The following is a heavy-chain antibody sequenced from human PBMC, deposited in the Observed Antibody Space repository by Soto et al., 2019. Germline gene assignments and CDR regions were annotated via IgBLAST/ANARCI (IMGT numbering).Heavy chain of an antibody. D-gene: IGHD4-4*01. J-gene: IGHJ6*02. V-gene: IGHV4-59*08. CDR3: VRQGIGFLHRLVDV. Sequence: QVQLQESGPGLVKPSETLSLTCTVSGDSISSYNLAWIRQPPGKGLEWIGYFRSGGGTSHNPSLKPRVPIPADTSMNQFSLCLSSVTAADTAVYYCVRQGIGFLHRLVDVWGQGTTVTVSS. CDR1: GDSISSYN. CDR2: FRSGGGT.